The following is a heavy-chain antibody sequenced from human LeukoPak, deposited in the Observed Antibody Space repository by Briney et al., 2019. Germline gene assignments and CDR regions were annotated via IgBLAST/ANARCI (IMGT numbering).Heavy chain of an antibody. CDR1: GYSFTSYW. V-gene: IGHV5-51*01. CDR3: ARWDLDYYDSRDFGGVAEYFQH. D-gene: IGHD3-22*01. Sequence: GESLKISCKGSGYSFTSYWIGWVRQMPGKGLEWMGIIYPGDSDTRYSPSFQGQVTISADKSISTAYLQWSSLKASDTAMYYCARWDLDYYDSRDFGGVAEYFQHWGQGTLVTVSS. CDR2: IYPGDSDT. J-gene: IGHJ1*01.